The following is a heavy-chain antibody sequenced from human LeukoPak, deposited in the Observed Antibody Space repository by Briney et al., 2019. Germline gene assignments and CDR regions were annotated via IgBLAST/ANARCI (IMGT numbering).Heavy chain of an antibody. V-gene: IGHV3-23*01. Sequence: GGSLRLSCAASGFTFSSYAMRWVRQAPGKGLEWVSAISGSGGSTYYADSVKGRFTISRDNSKNALYLQMNSLRAEDTAVYYCAKDVRVSSPTMDVWGLGTTVTVSS. D-gene: IGHD6-13*01. CDR1: GFTFSSYA. CDR3: AKDVRVSSPTMDV. CDR2: ISGSGGST. J-gene: IGHJ6*02.